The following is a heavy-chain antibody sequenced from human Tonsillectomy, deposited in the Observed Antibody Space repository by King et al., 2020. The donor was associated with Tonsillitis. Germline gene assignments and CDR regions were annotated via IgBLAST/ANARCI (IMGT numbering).Heavy chain of an antibody. V-gene: IGHV3-33*01. Sequence: VQLVESGGGVVQPGRSLRLSCAASGFTFSTSGMHWVRKAPGKGLEWGAVIWYDGKNEYYTESGKGRFTISRDNSKNTVYLQMNSLTVEDTAVYYCARADFWYPFDIWGQGTMVTVSS. D-gene: IGHD3/OR15-3a*01. J-gene: IGHJ3*02. CDR2: IWYDGKNE. CDR1: GFTFSTSG. CDR3: ARADFWYPFDI.